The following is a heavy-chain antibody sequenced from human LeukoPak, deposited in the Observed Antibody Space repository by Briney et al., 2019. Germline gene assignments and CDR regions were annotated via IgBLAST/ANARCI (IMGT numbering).Heavy chain of an antibody. CDR1: GFTFSSYE. D-gene: IGHD3-9*01. Sequence: QPGGSLRLSRAASGFTFSSYEMNWVRQAPGKGLEWVSYISSSGSTIYYADSVEGRFTISRDNAKNSLYLQMNSLRAEDTAVYYCARDSDILTGYGDFDYWGQGTLVTVSS. CDR2: ISSSGSTI. J-gene: IGHJ4*02. CDR3: ARDSDILTGYGDFDY. V-gene: IGHV3-48*03.